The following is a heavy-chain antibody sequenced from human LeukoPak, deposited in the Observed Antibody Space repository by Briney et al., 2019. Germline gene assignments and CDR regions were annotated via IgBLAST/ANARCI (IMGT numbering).Heavy chain of an antibody. Sequence: SETLSLTCTVSGGSISSYYWSWIRQPPGKGLEWIGYIYYSGSTNYNPSLKSRVTISVDTSKNQFSLKLSSVTAADTAVYYCARDLRARWYFDRWGRGTLVTVSS. CDR3: ARDLRARWYFDR. CDR2: IYYSGST. J-gene: IGHJ2*01. CDR1: GGSISSYY. V-gene: IGHV4-59*01.